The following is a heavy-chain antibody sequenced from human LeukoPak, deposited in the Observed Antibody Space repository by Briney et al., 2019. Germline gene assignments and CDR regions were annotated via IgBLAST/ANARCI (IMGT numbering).Heavy chain of an antibody. D-gene: IGHD3-10*01. CDR3: ARGATPQFYYSRAA. CDR2: INPNSGGT. CDR1: GYTFTGYY. V-gene: IGHV1-2*02. J-gene: IGHJ3*01. Sequence: ASVKVSCKASGYTFTGYYMNWVRQAPGQGLEWMGWINPNSGGTNYAQKFQGRVTMTRDTSISTAYMELSRLRSDDTAVYYCARGATPQFYYSRAAWGKGTRVTVSS.